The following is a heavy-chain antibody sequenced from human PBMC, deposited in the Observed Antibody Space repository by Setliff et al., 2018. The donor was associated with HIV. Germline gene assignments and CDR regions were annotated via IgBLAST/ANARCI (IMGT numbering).Heavy chain of an antibody. J-gene: IGHJ4*02. CDR2: IRYDGSQK. Sequence: PGGSLRLSCAASGFLFHTYWMSWVRQAPGKGLEWVAFIRYDGSQKYYVDSVKGRFTISRDNSKNTLYLQMNSLRAEDTAVYYCARAWSDYGDYDLESFDSWGQGTPVTVSS. V-gene: IGHV3-33*08. CDR1: GFLFHTYW. CDR3: ARAWSDYGDYDLESFDS. D-gene: IGHD4-17*01.